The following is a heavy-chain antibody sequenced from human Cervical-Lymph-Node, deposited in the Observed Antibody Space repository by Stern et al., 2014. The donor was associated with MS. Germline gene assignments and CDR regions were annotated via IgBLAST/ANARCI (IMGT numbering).Heavy chain of an antibody. D-gene: IGHD3-10*01. V-gene: IGHV4-31*03. Sequence: VQLVESGPGLVKPSQTLSLTCTVSSGSISSGGYDWAWIRQYPRRGLEWIGYIFSSGSTFYNPSLKSRVTISLDTSKNQFFLRLTSVTAADTAVYYCAREHYYGAGSQHGMDVWGQGTTATVSS. CDR3: AREHYYGAGSQHGMDV. CDR1: SGSISSGGYD. J-gene: IGHJ6*02. CDR2: IFSSGST.